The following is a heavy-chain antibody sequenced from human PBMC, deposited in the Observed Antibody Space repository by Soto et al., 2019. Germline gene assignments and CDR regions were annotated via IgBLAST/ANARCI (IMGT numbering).Heavy chain of an antibody. CDR2: IHHSVPT. V-gene: IGHV4-4*02. CDR1: GDSISSSVW. J-gene: IGHJ4*02. Sequence: QVQLQESGPGLVKPSGTLSLNCKVSGDSISSSVWWSWVRQPPGKVLEWIAEIHHSVPTNYNPSLHSRVTITVDKSKDQISLRLSTVTAADTAVYYCARGGITAVRYYYFDHWGQGNLVTVSS. CDR3: ARGGITAVRYYYFDH. D-gene: IGHD1-20*01.